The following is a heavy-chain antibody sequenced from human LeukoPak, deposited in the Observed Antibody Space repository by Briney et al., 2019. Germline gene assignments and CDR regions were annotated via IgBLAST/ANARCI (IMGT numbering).Heavy chain of an antibody. D-gene: IGHD1-26*01. CDR3: ARDEAGGGSYAFDI. Sequence: SVKVSCKASGGTFSSYAISWVRQAPGQGLEWMGGIIPIFGTANYAQKFQGRVTITADESTSTAYMELSSLRSEDTAVYYCARDEAGGGSYAFDIWGQGTMVTVSS. V-gene: IGHV1-69*13. J-gene: IGHJ3*02. CDR2: IIPIFGTA. CDR1: GGTFSSYA.